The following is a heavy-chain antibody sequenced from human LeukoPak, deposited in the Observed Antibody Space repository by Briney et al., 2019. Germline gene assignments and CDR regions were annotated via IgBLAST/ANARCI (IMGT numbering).Heavy chain of an antibody. CDR1: GYTFTGYY. J-gene: IGHJ6*02. Sequence: ASVKVSCKASGYTFTGYYMHWVRQAPGQGLEWTGWINPNSGGTNYAQKFQGWVTMTRDTSISTAYMELSRLRSDDTAVYYCARDKRDGYYGMDVWGQGTTVTVSS. CDR3: ARDKRDGYYGMDV. V-gene: IGHV1-2*04. CDR2: INPNSGGT. D-gene: IGHD4-17*01.